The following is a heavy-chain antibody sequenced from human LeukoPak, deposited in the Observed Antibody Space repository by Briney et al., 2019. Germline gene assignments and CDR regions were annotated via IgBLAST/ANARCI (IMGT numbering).Heavy chain of an antibody. CDR2: VYYSGTT. CDR3: ARGTLYRGWSYYLDF. CDR1: GDSISLSFYY. Sequence: SETLSLTCSVSGDSISLSFYYWGWIRQPPGKALEWIGSVYYSGTTSYNPSLRSRVTISVDMSKNHFSLRLRSVTSADTAMYYCARGTLYRGWSYYLDFWGQGSQVTVSS. J-gene: IGHJ4*02. V-gene: IGHV4-39*07. D-gene: IGHD6-19*01.